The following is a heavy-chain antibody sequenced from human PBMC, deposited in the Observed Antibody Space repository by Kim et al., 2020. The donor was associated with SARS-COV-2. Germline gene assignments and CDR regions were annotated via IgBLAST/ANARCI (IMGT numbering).Heavy chain of an antibody. V-gene: IGHV3-53*01. Sequence: GGSLRLSCAASGFTVSDNYMTWVRQAPGKGLEWVSVIYRGGDTYYADSLKGRFTLSRDNSKNTLYLQMNSLRAADTAADYCAAGLRPLDYWGQGTLVTVS. J-gene: IGHJ4*02. CDR2: IYRGGDT. CDR1: GFTVSDNY. D-gene: IGHD6-13*01. CDR3: AAGLRPLDY.